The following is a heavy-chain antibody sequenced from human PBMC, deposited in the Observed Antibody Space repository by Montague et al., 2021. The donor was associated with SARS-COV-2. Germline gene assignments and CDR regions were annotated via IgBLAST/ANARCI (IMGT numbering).Heavy chain of an antibody. CDR2: VHYTGTT. CDR3: ARLRANAGSFDT. CDR1: GGSITVSRYD. D-gene: IGHD1-1*01. J-gene: IGHJ3*02. V-gene: IGHV4-39*01. Sequence: SETLSLTCTVSGGSITVSRYDWGWIRQPPGKGLEWIGSVHYTGTTSYNASPKSRLTISVDTSENQFFLKMTSVTASDTAVYYCARLRANAGSFDTWGQGTMVTVSS.